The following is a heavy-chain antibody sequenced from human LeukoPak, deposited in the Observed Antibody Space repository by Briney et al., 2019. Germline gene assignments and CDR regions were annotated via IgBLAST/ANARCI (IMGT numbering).Heavy chain of an antibody. J-gene: IGHJ3*02. V-gene: IGHV4-39*07. CDR2: IYYSGST. CDR3: ARVSWKVPPNRAFDI. CDR1: GGSISSSSYY. Sequence: SETLSLTCTVSGGSISSSSYYWGWIRQPPGKGLEWIGSIYYSGSTYYNPSLKSRVTISVDTSKNQFSLKLSSVTAADTSVYYCARVSWKVPPNRAFDIWGQGTMVTVSS. D-gene: IGHD1-14*01.